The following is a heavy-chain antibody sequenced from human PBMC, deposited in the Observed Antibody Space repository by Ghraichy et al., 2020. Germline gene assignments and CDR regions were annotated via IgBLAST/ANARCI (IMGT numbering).Heavy chain of an antibody. CDR1: GFSFSNYI. V-gene: IGHV3-48*02. CDR3: ARASRVVRFYYYDALDV. CDR2: ISSSSRTI. Sequence: GSLRLSCAASGFSFSNYIMNWVRQSPGKGLEWVSHISSSSRTISYADSVKGRFTVSRDNAQNSLFLQMNSLRDEDTAVYYCARASRVVRFYYYDALDVWGKGTTVTVSS. J-gene: IGHJ6*04. D-gene: IGHD4-23*01.